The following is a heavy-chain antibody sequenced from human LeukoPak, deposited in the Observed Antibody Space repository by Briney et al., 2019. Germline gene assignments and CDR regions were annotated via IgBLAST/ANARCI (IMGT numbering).Heavy chain of an antibody. Sequence: GGSLRLSCAASGFTFSDYYMSWVRPAPGKGLEWVSYISSSGSTIYYADSVKGRFTISRDNAKNSLYLQMNSLRAEDTAVYYCARDRGAITFDYWGQGTLVTVSS. V-gene: IGHV3-11*01. CDR3: ARDRGAITFDY. CDR1: GFTFSDYY. D-gene: IGHD3-10*01. J-gene: IGHJ4*02. CDR2: ISSSGSTI.